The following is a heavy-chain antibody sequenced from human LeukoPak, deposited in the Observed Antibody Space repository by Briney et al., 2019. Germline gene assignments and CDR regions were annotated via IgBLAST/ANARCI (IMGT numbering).Heavy chain of an antibody. J-gene: IGHJ5*02. V-gene: IGHV4-61*02. D-gene: IGHD6-13*01. CDR3: ARGLSSSWYWFDT. CDR1: GGPISSESYY. CDR2: INTSGNI. Sequence: SETLSLTCTVSGGPISSESYYWSWIRQPAGKALEWIGRINTSGNINYNPSLKSRVTLSVDTSNNQFSLKLSSLTAADTAVYYCARGLSSSWYWFDTWGQGTLVTVSS.